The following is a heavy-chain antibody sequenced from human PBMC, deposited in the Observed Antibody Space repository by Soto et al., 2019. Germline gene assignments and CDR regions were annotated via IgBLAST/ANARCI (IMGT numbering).Heavy chain of an antibody. CDR2: IYYSGST. J-gene: IGHJ6*02. D-gene: IGHD4-17*01. Sequence: SETLSLTCTVSGGSISSGDYYWSWIRQPPGKGLEWIGYIYYSGSTYYNPSLKSRVTISVDTSKNQFSLKLSSVTAADTAVYYCARDRGTTVTTIFYYGMDVWGQGTTVTVSS. V-gene: IGHV4-30-4*01. CDR3: ARDRGTTVTTIFYYGMDV. CDR1: GGSISSGDYY.